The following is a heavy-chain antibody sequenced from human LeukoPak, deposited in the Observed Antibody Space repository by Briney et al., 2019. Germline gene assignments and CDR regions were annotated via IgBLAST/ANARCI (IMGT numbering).Heavy chain of an antibody. Sequence: SGGSLRLSRAASGFTFNDYPMHCVRQAPGKGLDWVSHISGDGSVTYYADSVKGRFTISRDNSKNSLYLQMNSLRLEDTALYYCATGSQPGTTFDYWGQGTLVTASS. V-gene: IGHV3-43*02. J-gene: IGHJ4*02. D-gene: IGHD1-14*01. CDR1: GFTFNDYP. CDR2: ISGDGSVT. CDR3: ATGSQPGTTFDY.